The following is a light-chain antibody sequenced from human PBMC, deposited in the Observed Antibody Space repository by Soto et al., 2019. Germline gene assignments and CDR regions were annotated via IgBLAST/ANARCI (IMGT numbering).Light chain of an antibody. CDR3: QLYGSSWT. Sequence: EIVLTQSPGTLSLSPGERATLSCRASQSDSSRFLAWYQQKPGQAPRLLIHSTFRRDTGIPDRFSGSGSGTDFTLTSSRLEPEDYAVYYCQLYGSSWTFGQGTKVEIK. CDR1: QSDSSRF. V-gene: IGKV3-20*01. CDR2: STF. J-gene: IGKJ1*01.